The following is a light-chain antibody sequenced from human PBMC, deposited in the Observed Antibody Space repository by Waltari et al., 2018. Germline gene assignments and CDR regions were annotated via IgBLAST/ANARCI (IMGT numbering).Light chain of an antibody. CDR1: GYHTGAAYH. CDR2: GSI. J-gene: IGLJ3*02. V-gene: IGLV1-40*01. Sequence: QSVLTHPPAVSGALGQRLAIFRAGSGYHTGAAYHVHFYQQLPGTAPKLPIYGSINRPSGVPDRSSGSRSDTSASLAITGLQAEDEADYYCQSYDISLSGWVFGGGTKLTVL. CDR3: QSYDISLSGWV.